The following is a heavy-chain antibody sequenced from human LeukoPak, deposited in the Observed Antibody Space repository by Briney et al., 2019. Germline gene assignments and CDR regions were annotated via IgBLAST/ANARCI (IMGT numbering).Heavy chain of an antibody. CDR1: GGSISSYY. Sequence: PSETLSLTCTVSGGSISSYYWSWIRQPPGKGLEWIGYIYYSGSTNYNPSLKSRVTISVDTSNNQFSLTLSSVTAADTAVYYCARGGGLRGGVYFDYWGQGTLVTVSS. J-gene: IGHJ4*02. CDR2: IYYSGST. D-gene: IGHD3-16*01. CDR3: ARGGGLRGGVYFDY. V-gene: IGHV4-59*01.